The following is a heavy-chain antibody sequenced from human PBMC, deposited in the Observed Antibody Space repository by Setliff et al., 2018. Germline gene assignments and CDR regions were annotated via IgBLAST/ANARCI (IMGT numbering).Heavy chain of an antibody. CDR2: INHSGST. CDR3: ARICSSTSCPYYYGMDV. D-gene: IGHD2-2*01. CDR1: GGSFSGYY. Sequence: SQTLSLTCAVYGGSFSGYYWGWIRQPPGKGLEWIGEINHSGSTNYNPSLKSRVTISVDTSKNQFSLKLSSVTAADTAVYYCARICSSTSCPYYYGMDVWGQGTTVTVSS. J-gene: IGHJ6*02. V-gene: IGHV4-34*01.